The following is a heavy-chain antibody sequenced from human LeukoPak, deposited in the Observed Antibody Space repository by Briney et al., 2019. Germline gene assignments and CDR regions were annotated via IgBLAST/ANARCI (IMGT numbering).Heavy chain of an antibody. D-gene: IGHD2-2*01. Sequence: PSETLSLTCTVSGGSISSGGYYWSWIRQPPGKGLEWIGYIYHSGSTYYNPSLKSRVTISVDRSKNQFSLKLSSVTAADTAVYYCARVLVQRPARTSCYPFDPWGQGTLVTVSS. CDR2: IYHSGST. CDR3: ARVLVQRPARTSCYPFDP. CDR1: GGSISSGGYY. V-gene: IGHV4-30-2*01. J-gene: IGHJ5*02.